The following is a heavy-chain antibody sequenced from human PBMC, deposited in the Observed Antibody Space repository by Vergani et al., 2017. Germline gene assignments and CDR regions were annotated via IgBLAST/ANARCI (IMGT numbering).Heavy chain of an antibody. CDR2: ISGSGGST. Sequence: EVQLLESGGGLVQPGGSLRLSCAASGFTFSSYAMSWVRQAPGKGLEWVSAISGSGGSTYYADSVKGRFTISIDNSKNTLYLQMNSLRAEDTAVYYCARAQIAAAASWGGSMDVWGKGTTVTVSS. J-gene: IGHJ6*03. CDR3: ARAQIAAAASWGGSMDV. V-gene: IGHV3-23*01. D-gene: IGHD6-13*01. CDR1: GFTFSSYA.